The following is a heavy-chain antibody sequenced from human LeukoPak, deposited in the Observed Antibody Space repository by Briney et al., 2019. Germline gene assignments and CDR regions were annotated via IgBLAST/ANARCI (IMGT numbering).Heavy chain of an antibody. J-gene: IGHJ6*02. CDR1: GFTFDDYA. CDR3: AKDSGGGSSDSYYYYGMDV. Sequence: PGRSLRLSCAASGFTFDDYAMHWVRQAPGKGLEWVSGISWNSGSIGYADSVKGRFTISRDNAKNSLYLQMNSLRAEDTALSYCAKDSGGGSSDSYYYYGMDVWGQGTTVTVSS. D-gene: IGHD2-15*01. CDR2: ISWNSGSI. V-gene: IGHV3-9*01.